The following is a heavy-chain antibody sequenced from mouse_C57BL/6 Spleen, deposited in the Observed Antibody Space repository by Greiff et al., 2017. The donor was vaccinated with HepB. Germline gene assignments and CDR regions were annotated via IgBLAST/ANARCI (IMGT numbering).Heavy chain of an antibody. CDR2: IDPSDSYT. J-gene: IGHJ3*01. Sequence: LVESGAELVKPGASVKLSCKASGYTFTSYWMQWVKQRPGQGLEWIGEIDPSDSYTNYNQKFKGKATLTVDTSSSTAYMQLSSLTSEDSAVYYCVYYSNYSGFAYWGQGTLVTVSA. CDR1: GYTFTSYW. D-gene: IGHD2-5*01. CDR3: VYYSNYSGFAY. V-gene: IGHV1-50*01.